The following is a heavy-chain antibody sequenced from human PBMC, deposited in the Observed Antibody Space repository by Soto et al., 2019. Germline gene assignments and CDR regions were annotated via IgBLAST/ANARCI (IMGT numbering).Heavy chain of an antibody. V-gene: IGHV3-30*18. CDR2: ISYDGSNK. D-gene: IGHD2-15*01. CDR1: GFTFSSYG. CDR3: AKGSKGGSIRGVNGMDV. Sequence: GGSLRLSCAASGFTFSSYGMHWVRQAPGKGLEWEAVISYDGSNKYYADSVKGRFTISRDNSKNTLYLQMNSLRAEDTAVYYCAKGSKGGSIRGVNGMDVWGQGTTVTVSS. J-gene: IGHJ6*02.